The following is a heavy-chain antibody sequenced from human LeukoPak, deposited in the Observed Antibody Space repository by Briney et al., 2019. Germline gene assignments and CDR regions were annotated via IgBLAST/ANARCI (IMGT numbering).Heavy chain of an antibody. Sequence: SGTLSLTCAVSGGSISSSSYYWGWIRQPPGKGLEWIGSIYYSGSTYYNPSLKSRVTISVDTSKNQFSLKLSSVTAADTAVYYCAITGPEDYWGQGTLVTVSS. V-gene: IGHV4-39*01. CDR2: IYYSGST. CDR1: GGSISSSSYY. CDR3: AITGPEDY. J-gene: IGHJ4*02. D-gene: IGHD1-14*01.